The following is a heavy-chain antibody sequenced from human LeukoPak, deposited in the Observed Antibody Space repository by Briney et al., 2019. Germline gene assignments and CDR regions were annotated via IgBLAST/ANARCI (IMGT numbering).Heavy chain of an antibody. CDR2: IIPIFGTA. D-gene: IGHD5-12*01. CDR1: GFTVSSNY. V-gene: IGHV1-69*06. Sequence: PGGSLRLSCAASGFTVSSNYMSWVRQAPGQGLEWMGGIIPIFGTANYAQKFQGRVTITADKSTSTAYMELSSLRSEDTAVYYCASHSGYEEYYYYYMDVWGKGTTVTVSS. J-gene: IGHJ6*03. CDR3: ASHSGYEEYYYYYMDV.